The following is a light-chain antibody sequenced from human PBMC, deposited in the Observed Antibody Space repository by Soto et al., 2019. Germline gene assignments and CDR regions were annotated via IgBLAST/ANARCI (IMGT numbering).Light chain of an antibody. CDR1: SSNIGAGYD. V-gene: IGLV1-40*01. Sequence: QSVLTQPPSVSGAPGQRVTISCTGSSSNIGAGYDVHWYQQLPGTAPKLLIYGNSNRPSGVPDRFSGSKSGTSASLAITGLQAEDEVDYYCPSYNSSLSVYVSGTGT. CDR3: PSYNSSLSVYV. CDR2: GNS. J-gene: IGLJ1*01.